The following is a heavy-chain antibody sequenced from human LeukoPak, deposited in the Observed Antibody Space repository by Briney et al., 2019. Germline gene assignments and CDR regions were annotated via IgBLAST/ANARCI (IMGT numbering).Heavy chain of an antibody. V-gene: IGHV3-21*01. Sequence: GGSLRLSCAASGFTFSTYSMNGVRQAPGKGLEWVSSISSSSSYIYYADSVKGRFTISRDNAKNSLYLQMNSLRAEDTAVYYCARDRVAVAATGYYYYYYGMDVWGQGTTVTVSS. D-gene: IGHD6-19*01. J-gene: IGHJ6*02. CDR3: ARDRVAVAATGYYYYYYGMDV. CDR1: GFTFSTYS. CDR2: ISSSSSYI.